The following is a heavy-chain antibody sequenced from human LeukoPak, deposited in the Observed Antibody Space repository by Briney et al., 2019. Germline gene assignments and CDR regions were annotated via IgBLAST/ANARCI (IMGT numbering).Heavy chain of an antibody. V-gene: IGHV1-69*05. CDR1: GGTFSSYA. Sequence: SVKVSCKASGGTFSSYAISWVRQAPGQGLEWTGGIIPIFGTANYAQKFQDRVTITTDESTHTAYMELSSLSSEDTAVYYCARDGRPKLGYCSGGSCLGLDWFDPWGQGTLVTVSS. CDR3: ARDGRPKLGYCSGGSCLGLDWFDP. CDR2: IIPIFGTA. J-gene: IGHJ5*02. D-gene: IGHD2-15*01.